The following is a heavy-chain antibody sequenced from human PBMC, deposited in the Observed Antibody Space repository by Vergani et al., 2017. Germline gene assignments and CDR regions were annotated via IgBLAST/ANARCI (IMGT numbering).Heavy chain of an antibody. CDR2: ISNDGSKK. Sequence: QVQLAESGGVRVQLGRSLSLSCAASVFSFRSHAIHWVRQAPGMGLEWVAVISNDGSKKYYADSVKGRFTISRDNTKNTLDLQMNSLRTKDTAVYYCAKAGSVTSGSLQYNFYMDVGGKGTTVTVS. J-gene: IGHJ6*03. D-gene: IGHD3-10*01. CDR1: VFSFRSHA. V-gene: IGHV3-30*18. CDR3: AKAGSVTSGSLQYNFYMDV.